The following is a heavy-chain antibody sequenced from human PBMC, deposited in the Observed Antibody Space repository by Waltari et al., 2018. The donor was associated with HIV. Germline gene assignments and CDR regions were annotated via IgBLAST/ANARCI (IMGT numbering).Heavy chain of an antibody. CDR1: GYTFISYN. D-gene: IGHD6-13*01. CDR3: ARDHPHQHNAFDI. V-gene: IGHV1-46*01. CDR2: INPSGGST. J-gene: IGHJ3*02. Sequence: QVQLVQSGAEVKKPGASVKVSCKASGYTFISYNVHWVRKAPGQGLEWMGIINPSGGSTNYAQKFLGRVTMTRDTSTSTVYMELSSLKSEDAAVYFCARDHPHQHNAFDIWGQGTMVTVSS.